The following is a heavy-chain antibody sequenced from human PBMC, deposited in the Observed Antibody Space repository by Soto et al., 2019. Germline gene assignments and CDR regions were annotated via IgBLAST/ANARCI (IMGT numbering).Heavy chain of an antibody. Sequence: ASVKVSCKASGYTFTSYGISWVRQAPGQGLEWMGWISAYNGNTNYAQKLQGRVTMTTDTSTSTAYMELRSLRSDDTAVYYCARLGDCSSTSCYEWFDPWGQGTLVTVSS. CDR2: ISAYNGNT. D-gene: IGHD2-2*01. J-gene: IGHJ5*02. CDR1: GYTFTSYG. CDR3: ARLGDCSSTSCYEWFDP. V-gene: IGHV1-18*01.